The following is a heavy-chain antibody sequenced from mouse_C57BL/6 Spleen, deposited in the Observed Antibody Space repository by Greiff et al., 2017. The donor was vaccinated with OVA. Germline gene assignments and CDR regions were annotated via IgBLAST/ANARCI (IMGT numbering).Heavy chain of an antibody. CDR2: IWSGGST. CDR3: ARNVGLRRDYAMDY. CDR1: GFSLTSYG. D-gene: IGHD2-2*01. V-gene: IGHV2-2*01. J-gene: IGHJ4*01. Sequence: QVQLKESGPGLVQPSQSLSITCTVSGFSLTSYGVHWVRQSPGKGLEWLGVIWSGGSTDYNAAFISRLSISKDNSKSQVFFKMNSLQADDTAIYYCARNVGLRRDYAMDYWGQGTSVTVSS.